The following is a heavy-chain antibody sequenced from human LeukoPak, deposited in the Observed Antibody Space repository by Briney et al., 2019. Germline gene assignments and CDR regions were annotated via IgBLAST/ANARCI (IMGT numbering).Heavy chain of an antibody. V-gene: IGHV3-15*01. CDR3: TTAPYYYDSSGICY. J-gene: IGHJ4*02. CDR2: IKSKTDGGTT. CDR1: GFAFSDHY. Sequence: GGSLRLSCAASGFAFSDHYMAWVRRAPGKGLEWVGRIKSKTDGGTTDYAAPVKGRFTISRDDSKNTLYLQMNSLKTEDTAVYYCTTAPYYYDSSGICYWGQGTLVTVSS. D-gene: IGHD3-22*01.